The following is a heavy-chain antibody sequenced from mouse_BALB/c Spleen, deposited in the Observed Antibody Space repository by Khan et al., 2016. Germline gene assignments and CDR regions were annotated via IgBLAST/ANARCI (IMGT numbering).Heavy chain of an antibody. Sequence: VQLQESGPELVRPGVSVKISCKGSGYRFTDYAMHWVKQSHAKSLEWIEAISTYSGNSNYNQKFQGKATMTVDKSSSTAYMELARLTSEVSAIYYCARDYINYAMNYWGQGTSVTVSS. V-gene: IGHV1S137*01. CDR1: GYRFTDYA. CDR2: ISTYSGNS. CDR3: ARDYINYAMNY. J-gene: IGHJ4*01. D-gene: IGHD2-12*01.